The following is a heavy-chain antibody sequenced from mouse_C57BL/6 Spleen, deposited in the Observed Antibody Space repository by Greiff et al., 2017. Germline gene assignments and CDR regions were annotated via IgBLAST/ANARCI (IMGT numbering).Heavy chain of an antibody. Sequence: VQLKQSGAELVRPGASVTLSCKASGYTFTDYEMHWVKQTPVHGLEWIGAIDPETGGTAYNQKFKGKAILTADKSSSTAYMELRSLTSEDSAVYYCTRWVENYGYFDYWGQGTTLTVSS. D-gene: IGHD1-1*01. CDR1: GYTFTDYE. CDR3: TRWVENYGYFDY. V-gene: IGHV1-15*01. CDR2: IDPETGGT. J-gene: IGHJ2*01.